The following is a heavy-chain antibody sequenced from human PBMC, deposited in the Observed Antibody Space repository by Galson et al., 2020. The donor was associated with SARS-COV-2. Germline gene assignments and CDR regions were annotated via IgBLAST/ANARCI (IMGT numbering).Heavy chain of an antibody. V-gene: IGHV3-23*01. CDR3: ARENYCMDV. Sequence: GSLRLSCAASGFTFSYYTMSWVRQAPGKGLQWVSAVSASGGTTYYADSVKGRFTISRDNSKNTLYLQVNSLRAEDTAVYYCARENYCMDVWGKGTTVTVS. CDR1: GFTFSYYT. J-gene: IGHJ6*03. CDR2: VSASGGTT.